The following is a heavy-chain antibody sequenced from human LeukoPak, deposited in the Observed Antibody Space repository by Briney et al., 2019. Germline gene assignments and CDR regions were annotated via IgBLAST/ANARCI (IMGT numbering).Heavy chain of an antibody. CDR3: AKGDGDYWYYGMDV. D-gene: IGHD4-17*01. CDR2: ISYDGSNK. V-gene: IGHV3-30*18. Sequence: PGRSLRLSCAASGFTFSSYGMHWVRQAPGKGLEWVAVISYDGSNKYYADSVKGRFTISRDNSKNTLYLQMNSLRAEDTAVYYCAKGDGDYWYYGMDVWGQGTTVTVSS. CDR1: GFTFSSYG. J-gene: IGHJ6*02.